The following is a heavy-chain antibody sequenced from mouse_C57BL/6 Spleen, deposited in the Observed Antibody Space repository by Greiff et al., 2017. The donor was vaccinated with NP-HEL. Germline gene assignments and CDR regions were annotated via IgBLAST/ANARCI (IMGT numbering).Heavy chain of an antibody. Sequence: QVTLKVSGPGILQSSQTLSLSCSFSGFSLSTSGMGVSWIRQPSGLGLEWLVHIYWDDDKRHNPSLKSRLTISKDTSRNQVVPKITSVDAADTATYYCARSLHAMDYWGQGTSVTVSS. V-gene: IGHV8-12*01. J-gene: IGHJ4*01. CDR1: GFSLSTSGMG. CDR3: ARSLHAMDY. D-gene: IGHD2-10*01. CDR2: IYWDDDK.